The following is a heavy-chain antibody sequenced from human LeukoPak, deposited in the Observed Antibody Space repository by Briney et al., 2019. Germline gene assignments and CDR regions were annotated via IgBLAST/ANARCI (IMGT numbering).Heavy chain of an antibody. CDR2: IYPSGST. J-gene: IGHJ4*02. CDR3: ARARIGYCSSATCYGGFYFDF. V-gene: IGHV4-61*02. Sequence: PSQTLSLTCTVSGDPITRDPFYWSWIRQPAGKGLEWIGRIYPSGSTNYNPSLESRLTLSVDTSKNQFSLKLNSVTAADTAVYYCARARIGYCSSATCYGGFYFDFWGQGILVTVSS. D-gene: IGHD2-2*01. CDR1: GDPITRDPFY.